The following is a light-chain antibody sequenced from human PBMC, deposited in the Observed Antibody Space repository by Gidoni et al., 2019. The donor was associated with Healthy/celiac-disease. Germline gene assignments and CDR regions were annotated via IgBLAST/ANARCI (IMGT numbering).Light chain of an antibody. CDR3: QQYNNWPPYT. V-gene: IGKV3-15*01. J-gene: IGKJ2*01. CDR1: QSVSSN. Sequence: EIVMTQSPATLSVSPGERATLYCRASQSVSSNLAWYQQKPGQAPRLLIDGASTRATGIPARFSGSGSGTEFTLTIRSLQSEDFAVYYCQQYNNWPPYTFGQGTKLEIK. CDR2: GAS.